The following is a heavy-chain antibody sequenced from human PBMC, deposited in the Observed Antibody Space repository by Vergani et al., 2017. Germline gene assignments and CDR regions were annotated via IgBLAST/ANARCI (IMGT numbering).Heavy chain of an antibody. D-gene: IGHD3-3*01. V-gene: IGHV3-53*02. J-gene: IGHJ6*03. CDR1: GFTVSSNY. CDR2: IYSGGSK. CDR3: ARAXQVIFGVVTGYMDV. Sequence: EVQLVETGGGLIQPGGSLRLSCAASGFTVSSNYMSWVRQAPGKGLEWVSVIYSGGSKYYADSVKGRFTISRDNSKNTLYLQMNSLRAEDTAVYYCARAXQVIFGVVTGYMDVWGKGTTVTVSS.